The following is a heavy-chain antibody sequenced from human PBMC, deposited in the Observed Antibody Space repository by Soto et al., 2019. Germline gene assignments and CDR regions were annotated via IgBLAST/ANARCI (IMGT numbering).Heavy chain of an antibody. J-gene: IGHJ5*02. D-gene: IGHD6-13*01. Sequence: KTWETLSLTCTVSGGSISSYYWSWIRQPPGKGLEWIGYIYYSGSTNYIPSLKSRVTISVDTSKNQFSLKLSSVTAADTAVYYCARVRAAAVTGWFDPWGQGTLVTVSS. CDR2: IYYSGST. CDR3: ARVRAAAVTGWFDP. CDR1: GGSISSYY. V-gene: IGHV4-59*01.